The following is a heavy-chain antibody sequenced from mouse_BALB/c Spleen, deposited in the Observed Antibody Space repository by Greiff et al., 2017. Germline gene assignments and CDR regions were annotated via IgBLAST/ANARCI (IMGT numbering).Heavy chain of an antibody. CDR2: INPSSGYT. D-gene: IGHD2-2*01. Sequence: VQLQQSAAELARPGASVKMSCKASGYTFTSYTMHWVKQRPGQGLEWIGYINPSSGYTEYNQKFKDKTTLTADKSSSTAYMQLSSLTSEDSAVYYCAIYGYDDAWFAYWGQGTLVTVSA. J-gene: IGHJ3*01. V-gene: IGHV1-4*02. CDR3: AIYGYDDAWFAY. CDR1: GYTFTSYT.